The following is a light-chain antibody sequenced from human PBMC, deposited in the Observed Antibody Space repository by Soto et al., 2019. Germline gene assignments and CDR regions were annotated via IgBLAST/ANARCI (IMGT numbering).Light chain of an antibody. V-gene: IGKV1-5*01. CDR2: GAS. CDR1: QSITTW. Sequence: DIQMAQSPSTVSAYVGDSVPMTCRASQSITTWLAWYQQRPGKAPRLLIYGASTRAPGFPPRFSGSGSGTDFTLTISSLQSEDFAVYYCQQYNNWPWTFGQGTKVDIK. CDR3: QQYNNWPWT. J-gene: IGKJ1*01.